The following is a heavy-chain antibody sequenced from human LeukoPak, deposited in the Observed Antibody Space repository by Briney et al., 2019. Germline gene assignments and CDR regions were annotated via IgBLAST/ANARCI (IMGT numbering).Heavy chain of an antibody. Sequence: SETLSLTCTVSGGSISSHYWGWIRQPPGKGLEWIGYIYYSGSTNYNPSLESRVTISVDTSKNQFSLKLSPVTAADTAVYYCAGGSDGSFSSVDYWGQGTLVTVSS. V-gene: IGHV4-59*11. J-gene: IGHJ4*02. CDR3: AGGSDGSFSSVDY. D-gene: IGHD1-26*01. CDR1: GGSISSHY. CDR2: IYYSGST.